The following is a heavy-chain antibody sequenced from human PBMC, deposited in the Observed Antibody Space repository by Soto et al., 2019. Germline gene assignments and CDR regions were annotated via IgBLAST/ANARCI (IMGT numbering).Heavy chain of an antibody. V-gene: IGHV1-3*01. J-gene: IGHJ6*03. Sequence: ASVKVSCKASGYTFTSYAMHWVRQAPGQRLEWMGWINAGNGNTKYSQKFQGRVTITRDTSASTAYMELSSLRSEDTAVYYCARTLITGTFVYYYMDVWGKGTTVTVSS. CDR2: INAGNGNT. CDR1: GYTFTSYA. CDR3: ARTLITGTFVYYYMDV. D-gene: IGHD1-20*01.